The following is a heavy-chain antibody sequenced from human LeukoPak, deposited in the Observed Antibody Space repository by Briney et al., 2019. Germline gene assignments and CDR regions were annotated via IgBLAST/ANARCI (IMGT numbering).Heavy chain of an antibody. V-gene: IGHV3-30*04. J-gene: IGHJ2*01. Sequence: GKSLRLSCTVSGFTFSSFPFHWVRQAPGKGLEWVAAISTDGSYKYHGDSVKGRFTISRDNPMNTLYLQMNGLRPDDTAVYYCARSLIPGRWYFDLWGRGTLVTVSS. CDR2: ISTDGSYK. CDR1: GFTFSSFP. CDR3: ARSLIPGRWYFDL. D-gene: IGHD3-16*01.